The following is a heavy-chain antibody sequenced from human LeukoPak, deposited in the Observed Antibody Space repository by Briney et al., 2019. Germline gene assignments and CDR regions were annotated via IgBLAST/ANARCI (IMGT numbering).Heavy chain of an antibody. Sequence: PSETLSLTCTVSGGSISSGSYYWSWIRQPPGKGLEWIGSIYYSGSTYYNPSLKSRVTISVDTSKNQFSLKLSSVTAADTAVYYCARDQFGGVLTGYRLFDYWGQGTLVTVSS. J-gene: IGHJ4*02. D-gene: IGHD3-9*01. CDR3: ARDQFGGVLTGYRLFDY. CDR2: IYYSGST. V-gene: IGHV4-39*07. CDR1: GGSISSGSYY.